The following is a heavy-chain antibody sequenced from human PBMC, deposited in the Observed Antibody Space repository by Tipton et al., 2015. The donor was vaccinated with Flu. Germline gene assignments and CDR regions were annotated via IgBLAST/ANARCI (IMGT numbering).Heavy chain of an antibody. V-gene: IGHV4-59*01. CDR3: ARDADWGYFDY. Sequence: TLSLTCTVSGGSISSYYWSWIRQPPGKGLEWIGYIYYSGSTNYNPSLKSRVTISVDTSKNQFSLKLSSVTAADTAVYYCARDADWGYFDYWGQGTLVTVSS. J-gene: IGHJ4*02. CDR1: GGSISSYY. CDR2: IYYSGST. D-gene: IGHD7-27*01.